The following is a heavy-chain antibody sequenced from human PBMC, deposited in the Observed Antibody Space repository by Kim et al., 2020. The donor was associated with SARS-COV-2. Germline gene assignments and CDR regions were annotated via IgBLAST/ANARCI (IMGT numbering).Heavy chain of an antibody. CDR2: IFHSGST. J-gene: IGHJ4*02. CDR3: ASFISGSGAGYQLDY. Sequence: SETLSLTCTVSGGSISSYYWNWVRQPPGKGLEWIGYIFHSGSTNYNPSHKSRVIISVDTSNSQVSLKLNSVTAADTAVYYCASFISGSGAGYQLDYWGQGTLITVSS. CDR1: GGSISSYY. V-gene: IGHV4-59*01. D-gene: IGHD2-2*01.